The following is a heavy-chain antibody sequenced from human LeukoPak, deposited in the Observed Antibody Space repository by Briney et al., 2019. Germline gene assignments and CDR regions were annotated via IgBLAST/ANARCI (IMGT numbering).Heavy chain of an antibody. CDR1: GGSISGFY. CDR3: ASTKEYFQH. D-gene: IGHD2-8*01. J-gene: IGHJ1*01. V-gene: IGHV4-59*08. CDR2: IHYSGST. Sequence: SETLSLTCTVSGGSISGFYWSWLRQPPGKGLEWIGYIHYSGSTNYNPSLKSRVTISVDTSKNQFSLKLSSVTTADTAVYYCASTKEYFQHWGQGTLVTVSS.